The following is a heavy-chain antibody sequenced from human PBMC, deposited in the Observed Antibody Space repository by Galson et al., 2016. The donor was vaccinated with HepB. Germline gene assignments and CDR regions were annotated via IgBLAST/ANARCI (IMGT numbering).Heavy chain of an antibody. CDR1: GFIFSNYW. J-gene: IGHJ3*02. Sequence: SLRLSCTASGFIFSNYWMHWVRQAPGKGLVWVSRVHSDGSTTSYADSVKGRFTVSRDNAKNTLYMQMNSLRAEDTAMYYCARESPTTAGAFDIWGQGTMVTVSS. D-gene: IGHD4-17*01. CDR2: VHSDGSTT. V-gene: IGHV3-74*01. CDR3: ARESPTTAGAFDI.